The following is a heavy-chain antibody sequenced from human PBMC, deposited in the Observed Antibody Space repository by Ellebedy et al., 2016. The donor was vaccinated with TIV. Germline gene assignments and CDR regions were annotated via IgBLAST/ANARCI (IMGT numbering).Heavy chain of an antibody. V-gene: IGHV4-39*07. CDR2: IYHDGST. Sequence: MPSETLSLTCTVSGGSVSSGSYYWSWIRQPPGKGLEWIGTIYHDGSTYYSPSLKSRVTISVDTSKNQFSLKLSSVTAADKAVYYCARVGGRGGNDYWGQGILVTVSS. CDR1: GGSVSSGSYY. J-gene: IGHJ4*02. CDR3: ARVGGRGGNDY. D-gene: IGHD3-10*01.